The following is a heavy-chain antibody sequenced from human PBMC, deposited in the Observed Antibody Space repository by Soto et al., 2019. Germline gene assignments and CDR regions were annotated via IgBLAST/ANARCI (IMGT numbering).Heavy chain of an antibody. V-gene: IGHV3-7*01. D-gene: IGHD3-3*01. CDR3: ARESRFLEWLSLNWFDP. Sequence: PGGSLRLSCAASGFTFSSYLMSWVRQAPGKGLEWVANMKHDGSERYSVDSVKGRFTISRDNAKNSLYLQMNSLRDEDTAVYYCARESRFLEWLSLNWFDPWGQGTLVTVS. J-gene: IGHJ5*02. CDR2: MKHDGSER. CDR1: GFTFSSYL.